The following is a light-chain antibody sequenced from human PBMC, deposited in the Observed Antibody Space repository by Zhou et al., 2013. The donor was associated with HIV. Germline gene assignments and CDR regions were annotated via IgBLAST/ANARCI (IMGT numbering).Light chain of an antibody. CDR2: LGS. CDR1: QSLLHSDGYNY. J-gene: IGKJ4*01. V-gene: IGKV2-28*01. Sequence: DIVMTQSPLSLPVTPGEPASVSCRSSQSLLHSDGYNYLDWYLQKPGQSPQLLIYLGSNRASGVPDRLSGSGSGTDFTLKISRVEAEDVGVYYCMQALQTPLTFGGGTKLEIK. CDR3: MQALQTPLT.